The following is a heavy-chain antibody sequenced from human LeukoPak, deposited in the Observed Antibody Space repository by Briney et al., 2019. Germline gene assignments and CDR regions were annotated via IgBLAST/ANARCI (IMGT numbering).Heavy chain of an antibody. CDR3: ARAPVATPSEFDY. J-gene: IGHJ4*02. CDR1: GGSISSSSYY. D-gene: IGHD5-12*01. Sequence: SETLSLTCTVSGGSISSSSYYWSWIRQHPGKGLEWIGYISYSGNTYYNPSLKSRAAISVDTPKNQFSLKLSSTTAADTAVYYCARAPVATPSEFDYWGQGTLVTVSS. V-gene: IGHV4-31*03. CDR2: ISYSGNT.